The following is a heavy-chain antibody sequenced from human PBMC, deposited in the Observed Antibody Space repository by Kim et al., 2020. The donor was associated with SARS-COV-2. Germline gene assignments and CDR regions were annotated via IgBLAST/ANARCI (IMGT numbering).Heavy chain of an antibody. D-gene: IGHD5-18*01. CDR1: GFTFSSYW. V-gene: IGHV3-7*01. CDR2: IKQDGSEK. Sequence: GGSLRLSCAASGFTFSSYWMSWVRQALGKGLEWVANIKQDGSEKYYVDSVKGRFTISRDNAKNSLYLQMNSLRAEDTAVYYCARDPYLAPGYSYGYSDYWGQGTLVTVSS. J-gene: IGHJ4*02. CDR3: ARDPYLAPGYSYGYSDY.